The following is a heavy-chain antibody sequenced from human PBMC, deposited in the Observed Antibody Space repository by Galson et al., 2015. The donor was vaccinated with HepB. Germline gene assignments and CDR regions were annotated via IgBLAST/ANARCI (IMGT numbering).Heavy chain of an antibody. D-gene: IGHD4-17*01. CDR3: ARDPDYGSYYYYVDV. CDR1: GYTFTGYY. Sequence: SVKVSCKASGYTFTGYYMHWVRQAPGQGLEWMGWINPNSGGTNYAQKFQGRVTMTRDTSISTAYMELSRLRSDDTAVYYCARDPDYGSYYYYVDVWGKGTTVTVSS. V-gene: IGHV1-2*02. J-gene: IGHJ6*03. CDR2: INPNSGGT.